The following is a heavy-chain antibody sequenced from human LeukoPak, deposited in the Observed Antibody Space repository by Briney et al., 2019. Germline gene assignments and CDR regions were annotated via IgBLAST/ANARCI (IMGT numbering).Heavy chain of an antibody. Sequence: GGSLRLSCAASGFTFDDYAMRWVRQAPGKGLEWVSGISWNSGSIGYADSVKGRFTISRDNAKNSLYLQMNSLRAEDTALYYCAKDMDVWGQGTTVTVSS. CDR2: ISWNSGSI. V-gene: IGHV3-9*01. J-gene: IGHJ6*02. CDR1: GFTFDDYA. CDR3: AKDMDV.